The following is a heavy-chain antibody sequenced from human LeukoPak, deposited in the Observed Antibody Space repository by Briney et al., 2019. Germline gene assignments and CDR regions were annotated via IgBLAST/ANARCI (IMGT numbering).Heavy chain of an antibody. CDR3: ARGSRLYFDY. V-gene: IGHV4-34*01. CDR2: INHSGST. J-gene: IGHJ4*02. Sequence: SETLSLTCAVYGGSFSGYYWSWIRQPPGKGLEWIGEINHSGSTNYNPSLKSRVTISVDTSKNQFSLKLSSVTAADTAVYYCARGSRLYFDYWGQGTLVTVSS. CDR1: GGSFSGYY.